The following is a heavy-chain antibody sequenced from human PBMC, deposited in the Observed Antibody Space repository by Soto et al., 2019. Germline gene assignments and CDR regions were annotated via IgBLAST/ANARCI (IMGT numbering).Heavy chain of an antibody. Sequence: QVQLVESGGGVVQPGRSLRLSCAASGFTFSSYGMHWVRQAPGKGLEWVAGIWYDGSNKYYADSVKGRFTISRDNSKNTLYLQMNRLRAEDTAVYYCARDREDSSGWYPKEYYFDYWGQGTLVTVSP. CDR3: ARDREDSSGWYPKEYYFDY. J-gene: IGHJ4*02. D-gene: IGHD6-19*01. V-gene: IGHV3-33*01. CDR2: IWYDGSNK. CDR1: GFTFSSYG.